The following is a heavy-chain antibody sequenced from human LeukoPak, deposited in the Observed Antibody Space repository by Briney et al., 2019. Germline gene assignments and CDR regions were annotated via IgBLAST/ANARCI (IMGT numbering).Heavy chain of an antibody. J-gene: IGHJ4*02. CDR1: GFTFSNAW. CDR3: AKAGLIRFDY. Sequence: GGSLRLSCAASGFTFSNAWMSWVRQAPGKGLEGVSGISGSEGTTYYADSVKGRFTISRDNSKNTLYLQMNSLRAEDTALYYCAKAGLIRFDYWGQGTLVTVSS. CDR2: ISGSEGTT. D-gene: IGHD2-21*01. V-gene: IGHV3-23*01.